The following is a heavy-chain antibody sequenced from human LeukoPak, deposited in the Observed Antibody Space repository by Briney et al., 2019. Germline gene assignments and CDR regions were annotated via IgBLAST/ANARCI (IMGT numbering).Heavy chain of an antibody. J-gene: IGHJ4*02. CDR1: GGSFSGYY. CDR3: ARTKYYYDSSGYYYSYPFDY. D-gene: IGHD3-22*01. CDR2: INHSGST. Sequence: PSETLSLTCAVYGGSFSGYYWSWIRQPPGKGLEWIGEINHSGSTNYNPSLKSRATISVDTSKNQFSLKLSSVTAADTAVYYCARTKYYYDSSGYYYSYPFDYWGQGTLVTVSS. V-gene: IGHV4-34*01.